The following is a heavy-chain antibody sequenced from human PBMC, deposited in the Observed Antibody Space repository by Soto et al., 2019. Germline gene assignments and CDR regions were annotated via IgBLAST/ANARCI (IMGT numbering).Heavy chain of an antibody. CDR2: INHSGST. CDR3: AREEVDTAMVYFSHAFDI. D-gene: IGHD5-18*01. J-gene: IGHJ3*02. Sequence: SETLSLTCAVYGGSFSGYYWSWIRQPPGKGLEWIGEINHSGSTNYNPSLKSRVTISVDTSKNQFSLKLSSVTAADTAVYYCAREEVDTAMVYFSHAFDIWGQGTMVTVSS. CDR1: GGSFSGYY. V-gene: IGHV4-34*01.